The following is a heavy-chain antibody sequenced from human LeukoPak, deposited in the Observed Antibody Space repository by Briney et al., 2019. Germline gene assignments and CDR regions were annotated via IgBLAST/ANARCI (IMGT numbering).Heavy chain of an antibody. D-gene: IGHD3-10*01. CDR1: GFTVSSNY. Sequence: GGSLRLSCAASGFTVSSNYMSWVRQAPGKGLEWVAGLSGSGGGTNYADSVQGRFTISRDNPKNTLYLQMNSLRAEDTAVYFCAKRGVVIRVFLVGFHKEAYYFDSWGQGALVTVSS. V-gene: IGHV3-23*01. CDR2: LSGSGGGT. CDR3: AKRGVVIRVFLVGFHKEAYYFDS. J-gene: IGHJ4*02.